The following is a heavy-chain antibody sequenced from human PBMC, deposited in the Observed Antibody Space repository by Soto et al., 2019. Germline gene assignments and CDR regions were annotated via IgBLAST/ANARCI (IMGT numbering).Heavy chain of an antibody. D-gene: IGHD6-19*01. CDR2: IIHKAEGGTA. CDR3: ATWGGTSGWYLFAF. V-gene: IGHV3-15*07. J-gene: IGHJ4*02. Sequence: EVQLVESGGGLVKPGGSLRLSCVASGFTFSTAWMSWDRLAPGTGLEWVGRIIHKAEGGTADYAAPVKGRFTISRDDSQSTLYRQMNNLTTDYTAIYYCATWGGTSGWYLFAFLGLGTQVTVSS. CDR1: GFTFSTAW.